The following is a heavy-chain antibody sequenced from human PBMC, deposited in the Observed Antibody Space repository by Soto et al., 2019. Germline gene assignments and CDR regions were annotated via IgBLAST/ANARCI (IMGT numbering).Heavy chain of an antibody. CDR1: GFTFRNHA. Sequence: EVQLLESGGGLVQPGGSLRLSCAASGFTFRNHAMNRVRQAPGKGLEWVSTITGSGAGTYYADSVKGRFTISRDNSKNMLYLPMNSLRAEDTAVYYCAKGYCTNGICYPDYWGQGTLVTVSS. J-gene: IGHJ4*02. V-gene: IGHV3-23*01. CDR2: ITGSGAGT. CDR3: AKGYCTNGICYPDY. D-gene: IGHD2-8*01.